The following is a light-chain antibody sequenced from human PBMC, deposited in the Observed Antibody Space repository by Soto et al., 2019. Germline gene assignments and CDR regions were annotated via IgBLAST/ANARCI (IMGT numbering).Light chain of an antibody. Sequence: QSVLTQPASVSGSPGQSITISCTGTSSDVGRYNYVSWYQQYPGRAPKLIIYEVTNRPSGVSDRFSGSKSGNVASLTISGLQAADEADYYCGSYTSNYVRILGTGTKV. V-gene: IGLV2-14*01. CDR2: EVT. CDR3: GSYTSNYVRI. CDR1: SSDVGRYNY. J-gene: IGLJ1*01.